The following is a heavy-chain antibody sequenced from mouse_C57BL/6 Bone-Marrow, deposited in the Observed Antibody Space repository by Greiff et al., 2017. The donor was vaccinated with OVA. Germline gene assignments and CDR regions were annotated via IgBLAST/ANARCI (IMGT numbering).Heavy chain of an antibody. V-gene: IGHV1-54*01. CDR3: ARKSDYYGSSY. Sequence: QVQLQQSGAELVRPGTSVKVSCKASGYAFTNYLIAWVKQRPGQGLEWIGVINPGSGGTNYNETFKGKATLAADKSSSTAYMQLSSLTSEDSAVYFCARKSDYYGSSYWGQGTLVTVSA. D-gene: IGHD1-1*01. CDR2: INPGSGGT. CDR1: GYAFTNYL. J-gene: IGHJ3*01.